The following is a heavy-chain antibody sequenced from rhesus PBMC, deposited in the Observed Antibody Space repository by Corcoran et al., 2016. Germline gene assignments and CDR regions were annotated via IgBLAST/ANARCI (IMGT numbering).Heavy chain of an antibody. V-gene: IGHV3S5*01. D-gene: IGHD5-42*01. Sequence: EVQLVESGGGLVQPGGSLRLSCAASGFTFSSYAMTWVRQAPGEGLEGVSYITNDGGSTYYADSVKGRFTISRDNSKNTLSLQMNSLRAEDTAVYYCAKDRGIQWVEDFDYWGQGVLVTVSS. CDR3: AKDRGIQWVEDFDY. J-gene: IGHJ4*01. CDR1: GFTFSSYA. CDR2: ITNDGGST.